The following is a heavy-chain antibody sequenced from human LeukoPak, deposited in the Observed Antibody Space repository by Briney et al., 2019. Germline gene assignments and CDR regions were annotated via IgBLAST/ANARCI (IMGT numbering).Heavy chain of an antibody. D-gene: IGHD6-19*01. CDR1: GFTFSSYA. CDR3: AKDRAIAVAGTGFEY. Sequence: GRSLRLSCAASGFTFSSYAMSWVRQAPGKGLEWVSGISGSGGSTYYADSVKGRFTISRDSSKNTPSLQMNSLRAEDTAVYYCAKDRAIAVAGTGFEYWGQGTLVTVSS. V-gene: IGHV3-23*01. CDR2: ISGSGGST. J-gene: IGHJ4*02.